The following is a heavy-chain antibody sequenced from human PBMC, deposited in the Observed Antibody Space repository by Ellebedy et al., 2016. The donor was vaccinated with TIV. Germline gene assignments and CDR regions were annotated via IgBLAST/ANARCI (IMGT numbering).Heavy chain of an antibody. CDR2: IYPGDSDT. CDR3: ARPGYCSGGSCYYSY. Sequence: GESLKISCKGSGYSFTSYWIGWVRQMPGKGLEWMVIIYPGDSDTRYSPSFQGQVTISADKSISTAYLQWSSLKASDTAMYYCARPGYCSGGSCYYSYWGQGTLVTVSS. D-gene: IGHD2-15*01. CDR1: GYSFTSYW. J-gene: IGHJ4*02. V-gene: IGHV5-51*01.